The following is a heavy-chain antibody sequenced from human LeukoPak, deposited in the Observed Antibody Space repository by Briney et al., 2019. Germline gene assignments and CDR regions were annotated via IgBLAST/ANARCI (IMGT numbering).Heavy chain of an antibody. V-gene: IGHV1-69*05. D-gene: IGHD4-17*01. CDR2: IIPIFGTA. CDR1: GYTFTSYG. J-gene: IGHJ3*02. Sequence: ASVKVSCKASGYTFTSYGISWVRQAPGQGLEWMGGIIPIFGTANYAQKFQGRVTITTDESTSTAYMELSSLRSEDTAVYYCARYGDQGGDAFDIWGQGTMVTVSS. CDR3: ARYGDQGGDAFDI.